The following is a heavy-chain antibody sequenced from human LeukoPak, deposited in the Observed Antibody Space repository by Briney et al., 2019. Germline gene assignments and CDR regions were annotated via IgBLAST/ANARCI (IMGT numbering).Heavy chain of an antibody. Sequence: PSETLSLTCTVSGGSISSYYWSWIRQPPGKGLEWIGYIYYSGSTNYNPSLKSRVTISVDTSKNQFSLKLSSVTAADTAVYYCARVPLFSDYDLWSGWDYYGMDVWGQGTTVTVSS. CDR1: GGSISSYY. CDR3: ARVPLFSDYDLWSGWDYYGMDV. J-gene: IGHJ6*02. V-gene: IGHV4-59*01. D-gene: IGHD3-3*01. CDR2: IYYSGST.